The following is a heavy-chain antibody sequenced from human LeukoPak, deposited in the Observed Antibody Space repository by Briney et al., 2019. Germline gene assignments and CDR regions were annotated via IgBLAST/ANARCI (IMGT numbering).Heavy chain of an antibody. J-gene: IGHJ4*02. CDR3: AKDRNSRCWFDY. CDR1: GGSISGFY. CDR2: IYYSGSA. Sequence: ASETLSLTCTVSGGSISGFYWGWIRQPPGKGLEWIGFIYYSGSANYNPSLKSRITMSVDTSKNQFSLKLSSVTAADTAFYYCAKDRNSRCWFDYWGQGTLVTVSS. D-gene: IGHD6-13*01. V-gene: IGHV4-59*01.